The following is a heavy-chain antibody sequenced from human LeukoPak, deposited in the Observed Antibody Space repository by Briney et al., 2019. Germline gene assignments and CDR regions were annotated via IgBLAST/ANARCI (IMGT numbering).Heavy chain of an antibody. CDR1: GGSFTNDA. CDR3: ARDRIAVGIFDY. CDR2: ITPILDIP. D-gene: IGHD6-19*01. Sequence: ASVKVSCKASGGSFTNDAISWVRQAPGQGLEWMGRITPILDIPNYVQMFQGRVTITADKSTSTAYMELSMLRSEDTAVYYCARDRIAVGIFDYWGQGTQVTVSS. V-gene: IGHV1-69*04. J-gene: IGHJ4*02.